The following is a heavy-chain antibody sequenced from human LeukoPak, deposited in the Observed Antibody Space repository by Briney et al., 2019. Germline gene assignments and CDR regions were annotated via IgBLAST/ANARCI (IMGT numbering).Heavy chain of an antibody. J-gene: IGHJ4*01. D-gene: IGHD2-8*02. Sequence: GGSLRLSCAASELNFENHWMHWVRQVPGKGLEWVSRTDAGGSSTSYADSVRGRFSISRDNGKSTLYLQMNSLRVEDTAVYYCARGPPTGGGAYVGDYWGHGTLVTVSS. CDR1: ELNFENHW. V-gene: IGHV3-74*01. CDR2: TDAGGSST. CDR3: ARGPPTGGGAYVGDY.